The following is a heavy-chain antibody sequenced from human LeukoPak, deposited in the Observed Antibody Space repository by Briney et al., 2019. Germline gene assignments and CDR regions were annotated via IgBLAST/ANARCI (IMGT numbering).Heavy chain of an antibody. J-gene: IGHJ5*02. Sequence: WETLSLTCTVSGGSISSSSYYWGWIPQPPGKGLEWIGSIYYSGSTYYNPSLKSRVTISVDTSKNQFSLKLSSVTAADTAVYYCARPLGITGTDWFDPWGQGTLVTVSS. V-gene: IGHV4-39*01. CDR3: ARPLGITGTDWFDP. CDR2: IYYSGST. CDR1: GGSISSSSYY. D-gene: IGHD1-20*01.